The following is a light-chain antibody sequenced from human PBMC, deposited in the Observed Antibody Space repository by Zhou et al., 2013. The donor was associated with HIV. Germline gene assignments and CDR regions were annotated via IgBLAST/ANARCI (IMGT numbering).Light chain of an antibody. J-gene: IGKJ5*01. Sequence: IQLTQSPSSLSASVGDRVTITCRASQGISSYLAWYQQKPGKAPNFLIYDTSTLQSGVPSRFSGSGSGTNSTLTISSLQPEDFATYYRQQLNTFPLTFGQGTRLEIK. CDR1: QGISSY. CDR2: DTS. CDR3: QQLNTFPLT. V-gene: IGKV1-9*01.